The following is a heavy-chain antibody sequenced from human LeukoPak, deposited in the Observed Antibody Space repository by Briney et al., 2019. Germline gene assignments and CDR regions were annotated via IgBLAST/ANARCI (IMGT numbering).Heavy chain of an antibody. CDR2: INQDGSDM. J-gene: IGHJ3*01. CDR1: GFIFNTFW. CDR3: ARDFPGIGRGTFDF. D-gene: IGHD3-10*01. V-gene: IGHV3-7*03. Sequence: GGSLRLSCAVSGFIFNTFWMNWVRLTPGKGLEWVAKINQDGSDMYYVDSVKGRFFVSRDNARNLVYLQMNSLRVDDTAVYYCARDFPGIGRGTFDFWGQGTIIIVSS.